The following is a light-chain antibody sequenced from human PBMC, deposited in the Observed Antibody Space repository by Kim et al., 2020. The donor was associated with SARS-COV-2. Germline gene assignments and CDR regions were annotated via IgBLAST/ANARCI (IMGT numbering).Light chain of an antibody. CDR1: SLRSYY. CDR3: NSRDSNDNVI. Sequence: ALGQKVRITCQGDSLRSYYATWYQKKPGQAPIRVIYGKDNRPSGIPDRFSGASSGNTASLTITETQAGDEADYYCNSRDSNDNVIFGGGTQLTVL. CDR2: GKD. J-gene: IGLJ2*01. V-gene: IGLV3-19*01.